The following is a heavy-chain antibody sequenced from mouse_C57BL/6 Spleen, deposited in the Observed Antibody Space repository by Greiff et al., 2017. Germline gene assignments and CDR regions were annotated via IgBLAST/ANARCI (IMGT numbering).Heavy chain of an antibody. CDR1: GYTFTSYW. CDR2: VDPNSGGT. V-gene: IGHV1-72*01. J-gene: IGHJ2*01. D-gene: IGHD2-4*01. CDR3: AKSRIYYYYDGDYFDY. Sequence: QVQLQQSGAELVKPGASVKLSCKASGYTFTSYWMHWVKQRPGRGLEWIGRVDPNSGGTKYNEKFKSKATLTVDKPSSTAYMQLSSLTSEDSAVYYCAKSRIYYYYDGDYFDYWGQGTTLTVSS.